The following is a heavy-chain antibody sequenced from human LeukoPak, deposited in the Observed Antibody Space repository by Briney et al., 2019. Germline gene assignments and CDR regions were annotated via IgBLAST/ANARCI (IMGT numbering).Heavy chain of an antibody. J-gene: IGHJ4*02. CDR1: GGSISSYY. Sequence: SETLSLTCSVSGGSISSYYWSWIRQPPGKGPEWIGYIYYSGSTNYNPSLKSRVTISVDTSENQLSLKLRSVTAADTAVYYCARAHSSSWYMDYWGQGTLVTVSS. CDR3: ARAHSSSWYMDY. CDR2: IYYSGST. V-gene: IGHV4-59*01. D-gene: IGHD6-13*01.